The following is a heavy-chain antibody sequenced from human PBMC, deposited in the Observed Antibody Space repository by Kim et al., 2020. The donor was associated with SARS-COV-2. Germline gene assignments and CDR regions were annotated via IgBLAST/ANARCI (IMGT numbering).Heavy chain of an antibody. J-gene: IGHJ6*02. Sequence: GRFTISRENAKNSLYLQMNSLRAGDTAVYYCARGEREAAGTGNYYYGMDVWGQGTTVTVSS. V-gene: IGHV3-13*01. D-gene: IGHD6-13*01. CDR3: ARGEREAAGTGNYYYGMDV.